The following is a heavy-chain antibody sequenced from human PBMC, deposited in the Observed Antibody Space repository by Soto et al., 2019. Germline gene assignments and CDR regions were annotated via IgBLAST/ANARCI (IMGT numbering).Heavy chain of an antibody. Sequence: SESLSLGCTVSGGSVSSYYWSWIRQPAGKGLEWIGRIYTSGSTNYNPSLKSRVTMSVDTSKNQFSLKLSSVTAADTAMYYCARNVYSPNWYFDLWGRGTLVTVSS. V-gene: IGHV4-4*07. CDR1: GGSVSSYY. D-gene: IGHD2-21*01. J-gene: IGHJ2*01. CDR3: ARNVYSPNWYFDL. CDR2: IYTSGST.